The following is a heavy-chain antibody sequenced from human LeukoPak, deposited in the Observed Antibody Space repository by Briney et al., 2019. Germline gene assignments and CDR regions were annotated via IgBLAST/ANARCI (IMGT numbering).Heavy chain of an antibody. CDR3: ARRRLSRSSSSSDAFDI. CDR1: WYRLTSYW. D-gene: IGHD6-6*01. V-gene: IGHV5-51*01. CDR2: NYPGDSDT. Sequence: GESLKISRKGSWYRLTSYWIGLVPPMPGKGPGVMGINYPGDSDTRYSPSFQGQVTISADKSISTAYLQWSSLKASDTAMYYCARRRLSRSSSSSDAFDIWGQGTMVTVSS. J-gene: IGHJ3*02.